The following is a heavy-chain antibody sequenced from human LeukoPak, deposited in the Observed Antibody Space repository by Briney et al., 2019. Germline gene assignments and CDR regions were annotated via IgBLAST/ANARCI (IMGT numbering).Heavy chain of an antibody. J-gene: IGHJ4*02. D-gene: IGHD1-7*01. CDR2: ISGSGGVT. V-gene: IGHV3-23*01. Sequence: GTLSLTCAVSGGSISSSYWWSWVRQAPGKGLEWVSAISGSGGVTYYADSVKGRFTISRDNSKNTLFLQMNSLRAEDTAVYYCAKDLLENWNSPRLSDYWGQGTLVTVSS. CDR3: AKDLLENWNSPRLSDY. CDR1: GGSISSSY.